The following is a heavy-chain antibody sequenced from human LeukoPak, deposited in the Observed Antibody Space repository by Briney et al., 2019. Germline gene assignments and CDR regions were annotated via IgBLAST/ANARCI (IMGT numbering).Heavy chain of an antibody. CDR2: INHSGST. Sequence: SETLSLTCAVYGGSFSGYYWSWIRQPPGKGLEWIGEINHSGSTNYNPSLKSRVTISVDTSKNQFSLKLSSVTAADTAEYYCARAARPGIAAAGTDYWGQGTLVTVSS. CDR3: ARAARPGIAAAGTDY. CDR1: GGSFSGYY. D-gene: IGHD6-13*01. J-gene: IGHJ4*02. V-gene: IGHV4-34*01.